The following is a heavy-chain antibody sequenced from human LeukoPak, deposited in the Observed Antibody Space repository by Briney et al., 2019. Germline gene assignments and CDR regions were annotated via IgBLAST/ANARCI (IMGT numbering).Heavy chain of an antibody. CDR1: GYTFTSYG. Sequence: ASVKVSRKASGYTFTSYGISWVRQAPGQGLEWMGWISAYNGNTNYAQKLQGRVTMTTDTSTSTAYMELRSLRSDDTAVYYCARDLRPRTQGGYWGQGTLVTVSS. J-gene: IGHJ4*02. CDR3: ARDLRPRTQGGY. D-gene: IGHD1-7*01. CDR2: ISAYNGNT. V-gene: IGHV1-18*01.